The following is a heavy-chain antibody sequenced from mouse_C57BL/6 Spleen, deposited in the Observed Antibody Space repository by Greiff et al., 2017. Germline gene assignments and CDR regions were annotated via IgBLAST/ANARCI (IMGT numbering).Heavy chain of an antibody. CDR1: GFTFSSYG. CDR2: ISSGGSYT. CDR3: ARQDYYDYDYYAMDY. Sequence: EVQGVESGGDLVKPGGSLKLSCAASGFTFSSYGMSWVRQPPDKRLEWVATISSGGSYTYYPDSVKGRFTISRDTAKNTMYLQMSSLKSEDTAMYYCARQDYYDYDYYAMDYCGQGTSVTVSS. V-gene: IGHV5-6*01. J-gene: IGHJ4*01. D-gene: IGHD2-4*01.